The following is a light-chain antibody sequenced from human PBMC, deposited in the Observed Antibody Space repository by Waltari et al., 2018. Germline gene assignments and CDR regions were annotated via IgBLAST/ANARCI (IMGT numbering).Light chain of an antibody. CDR3: QTGGHGTWV. Sequence: QLVLTQSPSASASLGASVKLTCTLSSGHSSNVIAWLQQQPEKGPRYLMKVNSDGSHNKGDEIPVRLSGARSGAERYLTFSSLQSEDEADYYCQTGGHGTWVFGGGTKLTVL. J-gene: IGLJ3*02. CDR1: SGHSSNV. V-gene: IGLV4-69*01. CDR2: VNSDGSH.